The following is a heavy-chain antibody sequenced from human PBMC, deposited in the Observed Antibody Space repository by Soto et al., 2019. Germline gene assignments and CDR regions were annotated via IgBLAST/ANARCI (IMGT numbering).Heavy chain of an antibody. Sequence: QVQLVQSGAEVKKPGSSVKVSCKASGGTFSRYAISWVRQAPGQGLEWMGGIIPIFGTANYAQKFQGRVTITADESTSTAYLELSSLRSEDTAVYYRARVVLLGYSYVYAMDVWGQGTTVTVSS. V-gene: IGHV1-69*01. CDR3: ARVVLLGYSYVYAMDV. CDR1: GGTFSRYA. CDR2: IIPIFGTA. J-gene: IGHJ6*02. D-gene: IGHD5-18*01.